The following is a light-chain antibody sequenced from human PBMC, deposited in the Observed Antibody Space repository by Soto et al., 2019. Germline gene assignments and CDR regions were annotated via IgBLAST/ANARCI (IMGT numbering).Light chain of an antibody. CDR2: DAS. J-gene: IGKJ4*01. Sequence: DIQMTQSPSSLSASVGDRLTLTCQASQDISDSLIWYQVKPGNAPQLLMFDASKLETGVPSRFSGSGSGKDFTFTVSRLQPEDFATYYCQQYASLPLTFGGGTKVEIK. CDR3: QQYASLPLT. V-gene: IGKV1-33*01. CDR1: QDISDS.